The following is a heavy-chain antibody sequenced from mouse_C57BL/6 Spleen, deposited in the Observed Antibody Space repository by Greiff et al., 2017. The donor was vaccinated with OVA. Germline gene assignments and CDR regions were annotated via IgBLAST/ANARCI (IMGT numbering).Heavy chain of an antibody. V-gene: IGHV7-3*01. Sequence: EVKLVESGGGLVQPGGSLSLSCAASGFTFTDYYMSWVRQPPGKALEWLGFIRNKDNGYTTESSASVKGRFTISRDNSQSILYLQMNALRAEDSATYYCARGGDEFAYWGQGTLVTVSA. CDR2: IRNKDNGYTT. J-gene: IGHJ3*01. CDR3: ARGGDEFAY. CDR1: GFTFTDYY.